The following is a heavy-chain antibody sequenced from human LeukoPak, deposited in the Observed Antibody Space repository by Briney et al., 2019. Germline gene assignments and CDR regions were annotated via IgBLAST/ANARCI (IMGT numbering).Heavy chain of an antibody. CDR3: ARDYYDSSDY. D-gene: IGHD3-22*01. Sequence: GGSLRLSCAASGFTFSSYSMNWVRQAPGKGLEWVSYISSSSSTIYYADSVKGRFTFSRDNAKNSLYLQMNSLRAEDTAVYYCARDYYDSSDYWGQGTLVTVSS. CDR2: ISSSSSTI. J-gene: IGHJ4*02. V-gene: IGHV3-48*01. CDR1: GFTFSSYS.